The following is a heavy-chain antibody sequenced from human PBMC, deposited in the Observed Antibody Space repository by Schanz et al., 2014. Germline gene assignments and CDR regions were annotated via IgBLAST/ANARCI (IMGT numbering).Heavy chain of an antibody. CDR2: INQDGSDK. D-gene: IGHD3-22*01. CDR1: GFTFGTFW. V-gene: IGHV3-7*01. J-gene: IGHJ4*02. CDR3: ARDKGGYYPFDY. Sequence: EVQLVTSGGDLVQPGGSLRLSCAASGFTFGTFWMSWVRQAPGKGLEWVANINQDGSDKSYVDSVKGRFTISRDNAKNSLYLQMNSLRAEDTAVYYCARDKGGYYPFDYWGQGSLVTVSS.